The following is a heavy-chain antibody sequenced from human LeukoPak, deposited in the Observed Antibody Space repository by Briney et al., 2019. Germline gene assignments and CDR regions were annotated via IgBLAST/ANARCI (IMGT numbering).Heavy chain of an antibody. CDR1: GFTFSSYG. J-gene: IGHJ4*02. Sequence: GGSLRLSCAASGFTFSSYGMHWVRQAPGKGLEWVAFIRYDGSNKYYADSVKGRFTISRDNSKNTPYLQMNSLRAEHTAVYYCAKDHRKDTAMVDHDYWGEGTLVTVSS. V-gene: IGHV3-30*02. D-gene: IGHD5-18*01. CDR3: AKDHRKDTAMVDHDY. CDR2: IRYDGSNK.